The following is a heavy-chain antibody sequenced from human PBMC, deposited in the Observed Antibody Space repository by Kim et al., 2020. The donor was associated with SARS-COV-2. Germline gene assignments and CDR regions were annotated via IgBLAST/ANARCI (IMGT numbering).Heavy chain of an antibody. CDR2: VIGSGASA. CDR1: GFTFNTYA. D-gene: IGHD4-17*01. V-gene: IGHV3-23*01. J-gene: IGHJ5*02. Sequence: GGSLRLSCAASGFTFNTYAMTWVRQAPGKGLEWVSAVIGSGASAFYADSVKGRFTISRDNSKNTLYLQMSSLRAEDTAVYYCAKGHGGTYANWFDPWGHGTLVTVSS. CDR3: AKGHGGTYANWFDP.